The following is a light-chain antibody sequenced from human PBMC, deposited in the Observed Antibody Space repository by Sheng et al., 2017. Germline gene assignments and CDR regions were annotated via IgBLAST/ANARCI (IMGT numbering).Light chain of an antibody. CDR2: DDS. CDR1: ALAKKY. J-gene: IGLJ2*01. CDR3: YSTDSSGNHRV. V-gene: IGLV3-10*01. Sequence: SYELTQPPSVSVSPGQTARITCSGDALAKKYASWYQQKSGQAPVLVIYDDSKRPSGIPERFSGSSSGAMATLTISGAQVEDEGDYYCYSTDSSGNHRVFGGGTKLTVL.